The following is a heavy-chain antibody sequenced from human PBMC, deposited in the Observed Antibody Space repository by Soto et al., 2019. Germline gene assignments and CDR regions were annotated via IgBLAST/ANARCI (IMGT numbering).Heavy chain of an antibody. Sequence: GASVKVSCKASGGTFSSYAISWVRQAPGQGLEWMGGIIPIFGTANYAQKFQGRVTITADESTSTAYMELSSLRSEDTAVYYCAGAGLAVAGPDRFDPRGQGTLVTVSS. CDR2: IIPIFGTA. CDR3: AGAGLAVAGPDRFDP. CDR1: GGTFSSYA. D-gene: IGHD6-19*01. V-gene: IGHV1-69*13. J-gene: IGHJ5*02.